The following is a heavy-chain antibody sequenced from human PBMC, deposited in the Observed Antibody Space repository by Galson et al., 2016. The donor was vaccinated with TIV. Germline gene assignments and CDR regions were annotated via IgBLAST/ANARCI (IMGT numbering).Heavy chain of an antibody. CDR2: INPIFNIP. V-gene: IGHV1-69*13. J-gene: IGHJ5*02. D-gene: IGHD2-21*01. CDR3: ARALQDWWGSPDWFDP. Sequence: SVKVSCKASEGIFFSNAISWVRQAPGQGLEWMGGINPIFNIPNYAQKFQGRVTITADASTSTAYMELSSLRSEDTAVYYCARALQDWWGSPDWFDPWGQGTLVTVSS. CDR1: EGIFFSNA.